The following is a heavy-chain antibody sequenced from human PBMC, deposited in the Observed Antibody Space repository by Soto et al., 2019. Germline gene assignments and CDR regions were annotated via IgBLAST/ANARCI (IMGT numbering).Heavy chain of an antibody. J-gene: IGHJ4*02. Sequence: QAQLQESGPGLVKPSQTLSLTCSVSGDSVSSGDSYWSWIRQPPGKALEWIGYTSFSGYTSYSPSLKSRVTISVDMSKSQFSLRLTSVTAADTAVYYCVRGGNPYHYATSGPGTFDKWGQGTLVSVSS. CDR2: TSFSGYT. D-gene: IGHD1-26*01. CDR1: GDSVSSGDSY. V-gene: IGHV4-30-4*01. CDR3: VRGGNPYHYATSGPGTFDK.